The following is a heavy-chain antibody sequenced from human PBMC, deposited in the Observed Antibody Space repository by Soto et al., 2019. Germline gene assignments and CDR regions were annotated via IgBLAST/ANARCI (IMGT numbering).Heavy chain of an antibody. Sequence: EVQLLESGGGLVQPGGSLRLSCLVSGFTFGGYAMNWVRQAPGKGLEWVSAITGGRGSTFYADSVKGRFTTSRDNSKNTLFLQMNSLRPEDTAVYYCAKGISGYSYVSLDYWGQGALVTVSS. CDR2: ITGGRGST. D-gene: IGHD5-18*01. CDR3: AKGISGYSYVSLDY. J-gene: IGHJ4*02. CDR1: GFTFGGYA. V-gene: IGHV3-23*01.